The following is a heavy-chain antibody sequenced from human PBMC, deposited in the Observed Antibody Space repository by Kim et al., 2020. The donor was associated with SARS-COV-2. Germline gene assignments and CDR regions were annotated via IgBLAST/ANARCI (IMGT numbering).Heavy chain of an antibody. J-gene: IGHJ4*02. D-gene: IGHD2-15*01. Sequence: GGSLRLSCAASGFTFSSYEMNWVRQAPGKGLECVSYISSSGSTIYYADSVKGRFTISRDNAKNSLYLQMNSLRAEDTAVYYCARDKEGYCSGGSCHSLFDYWGQGTLVTVSS. CDR3: ARDKEGYCSGGSCHSLFDY. V-gene: IGHV3-48*03. CDR1: GFTFSSYE. CDR2: ISSSGSTI.